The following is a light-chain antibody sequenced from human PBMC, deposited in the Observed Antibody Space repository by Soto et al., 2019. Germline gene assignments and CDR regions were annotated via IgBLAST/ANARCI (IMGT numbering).Light chain of an antibody. V-gene: IGKV3-20*01. CDR1: QSVSSSD. CDR3: QQYGSSLFT. J-gene: IGKJ3*01. CDR2: GAS. Sequence: EIVLTQSPGTLSLSPGERATLSCRASQSVSSSDLAWYHQKPGKAPRLLIYGASSRATGIPDRFSGSGSGTDFTLTISRLEPEDFAVDYCQQYGSSLFTFGPGTKVDI.